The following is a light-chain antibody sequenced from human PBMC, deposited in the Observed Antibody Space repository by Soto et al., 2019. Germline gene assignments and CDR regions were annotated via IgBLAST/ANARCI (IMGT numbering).Light chain of an antibody. CDR3: QQYGSSPGT. V-gene: IGKV3-20*01. J-gene: IGKJ4*01. CDR2: GAS. CDR1: QSVSSY. Sequence: EIVLTQSPGTLSLSPGERATLSCRASQSVSSYLAWYQQKPGQAPRLLISGASSRATGIPDRFSGSGSGPDFTLTISRLEPEDFAVYYCQQYGSSPGTFGGGTKVEIK.